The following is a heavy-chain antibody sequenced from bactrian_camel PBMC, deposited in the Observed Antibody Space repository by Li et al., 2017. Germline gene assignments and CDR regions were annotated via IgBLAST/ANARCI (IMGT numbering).Heavy chain of an antibody. J-gene: IGHJ4*01. CDR3: ALLPREVFPGRVALNQMSIDT. V-gene: IGHV3S40*01. D-gene: IGHD2*01. Sequence: VQLVESGGGSVQAGGSLRLSCAASEYSDCMGWFRQAPGKDRERVATIQTGDGSPYYYDSAKGRFTISRDLAKNTVYLQMSDLEPEDTAMFYCALLPREVFPGRVALNQMSIDTGGRGPRSPSP. CDR2: IQTGDGSP. CDR1: EYSDC.